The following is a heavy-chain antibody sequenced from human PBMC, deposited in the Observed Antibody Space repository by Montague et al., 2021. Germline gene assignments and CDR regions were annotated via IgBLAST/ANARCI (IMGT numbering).Heavy chain of an antibody. CDR3: ARSLYCRGGSCYSGFDP. CDR2: IYYNGTT. J-gene: IGHJ5*02. D-gene: IGHD2-15*01. CDR1: GGSISSASYY. Sequence: SETLSLTCIVSGGSISSASYYWGWIRHPPGKGLEFIGVIYYNGTTYHNPSLKSRVTVSMDTSKNQFSLKLSSVTAADTAVYYCARSLYCRGGSCYSGFDPWGQGTLVTASS. V-gene: IGHV4-39*01.